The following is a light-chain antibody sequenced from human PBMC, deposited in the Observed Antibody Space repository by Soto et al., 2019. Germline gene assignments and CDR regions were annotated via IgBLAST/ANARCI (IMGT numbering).Light chain of an antibody. V-gene: IGKV4-1*01. CDR2: WAS. Sequence: DIVMTQSPDSLAVSLGERATINFKSSQSVLSSSNNKNYLAWYQQRPGQPPKLLIYWASTRESGVPDRFSGSGSGTDFTLTIGSLQAEDVAVYYCQQYYTTPAITFGQGTRLEIK. J-gene: IGKJ5*01. CDR3: QQYYTTPAIT. CDR1: QSVLSSSNNKNY.